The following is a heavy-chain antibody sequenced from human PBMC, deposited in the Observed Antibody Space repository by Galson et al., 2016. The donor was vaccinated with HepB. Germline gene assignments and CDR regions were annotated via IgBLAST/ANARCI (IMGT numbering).Heavy chain of an antibody. CDR1: GFNFRNYW. CDR2: IKDDGTTA. V-gene: IGHV3-74*01. D-gene: IGHD1-26*01. CDR3: GRDEAGTGPTVDY. Sequence: LRLSCAASGFNFRNYWMHWVRQAPGKGLVWVSRIKDDGTTAGYAGSVKGRFTISRDNANSTLYLQMDSLSAEDTAVYYCGRDEAGTGPTVDYWGQGALVTVSS. J-gene: IGHJ4*02.